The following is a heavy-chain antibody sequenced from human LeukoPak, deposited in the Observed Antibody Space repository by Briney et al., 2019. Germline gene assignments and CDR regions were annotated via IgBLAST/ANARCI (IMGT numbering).Heavy chain of an antibody. CDR2: IWPQDSDT. CDR3: ATRNILIGSYYFDS. V-gene: IGHV5-51*01. Sequence: GESLKISCKGSGNSLITSWIGWVRQMPGKGPEWMGMIWPQDSDTRYSPSFRGQVTISADRSITTAYLQWSSLKASDTAMYYCATRNILIGSYYFDSWGQGTPVTVSS. D-gene: IGHD3-9*01. CDR1: GNSLITSW. J-gene: IGHJ4*02.